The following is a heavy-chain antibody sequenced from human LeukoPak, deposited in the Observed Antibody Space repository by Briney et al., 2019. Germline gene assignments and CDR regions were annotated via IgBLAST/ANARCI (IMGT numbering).Heavy chain of an antibody. Sequence: SETLSLTCTVSGGSISSGYWMWLRQPAGKGLEWIGRIYTSGGTRYNPSLRGRVTMSAVTSKNQFSLKLSSVTAADTAVYYCARLGARVAAAGRFDYWGQGTLVTVSS. J-gene: IGHJ4*02. D-gene: IGHD6-13*01. CDR2: IYTSGGT. CDR1: GGSISSGY. V-gene: IGHV4-4*07. CDR3: ARLGARVAAAGRFDY.